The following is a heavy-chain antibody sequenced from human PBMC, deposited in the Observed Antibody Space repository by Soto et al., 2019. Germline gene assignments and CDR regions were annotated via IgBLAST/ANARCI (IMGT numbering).Heavy chain of an antibody. D-gene: IGHD3-3*01. CDR1: GFTFSSYA. CDR2: ISYDGSNK. Sequence: PGGSLRLSCAASGFTFSSYAMHLVRQAPGKGLEWVAVISYDGSNKYYADSVKGRFTISRDNSKNTLYLQMNSLRAEDTAVYYCARDGDYDFPYYYGMDVWGQGTTVTVSS. CDR3: ARDGDYDFPYYYGMDV. V-gene: IGHV3-30-3*01. J-gene: IGHJ6*02.